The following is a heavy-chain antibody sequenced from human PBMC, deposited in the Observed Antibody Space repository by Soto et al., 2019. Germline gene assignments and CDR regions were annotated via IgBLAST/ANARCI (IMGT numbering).Heavy chain of an antibody. CDR3: ARSAYGGSDCYYYGMDF. V-gene: IGHV4-59*01. CDR1: GGSISSYY. J-gene: IGHJ6*02. D-gene: IGHD2-21*01. Sequence: SETLSLTCTVSGGSISSYYWSWILQPPGKGLEWIGYLYYTGSTNYNPSLKSRVTISVDRSKNQFSLKLTSVTAADTAVYYCARSAYGGSDCYYYGMDFWGQGTTVTVCS. CDR2: LYYTGST.